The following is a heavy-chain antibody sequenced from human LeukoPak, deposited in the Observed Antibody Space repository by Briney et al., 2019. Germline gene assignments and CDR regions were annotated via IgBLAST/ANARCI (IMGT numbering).Heavy chain of an antibody. CDR2: ISYDGSNK. V-gene: IGHV3-30*18. CDR1: GFTFSSYG. J-gene: IGHJ4*02. Sequence: GGSLRLSCAASGFTFSSYGMHWVRQAPGKGLEWVAVISYDGSNKYYADSVKGRFTISRDNSKNTLYLQMNSLRAEDTAVYYCAKGGGIVVVTAIRDYFDYWGQGTLVTVSS. CDR3: AKGGGIVVVTAIRDYFDY. D-gene: IGHD2-21*02.